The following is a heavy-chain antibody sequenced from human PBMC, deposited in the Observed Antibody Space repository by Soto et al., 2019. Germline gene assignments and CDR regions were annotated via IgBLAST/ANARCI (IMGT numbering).Heavy chain of an antibody. CDR2: FFHDGSI. CDR3: ARQGSYSYSTECVY. D-gene: IGHD1-26*01. J-gene: IGHJ4*02. CDR1: GDSFSSSIYY. V-gene: IGHV4-39*01. Sequence: QLQLQESGPGLVKPSETLSLTCAVSGDSFSSSIYYWGWIRQSPRKGLEWIGSFFHDGSIYYNPSLKRRVTISVDTSKHHLSQKMNSVTAADTAVYYCARQGSYSYSTECVYWGQGTLVTVSS.